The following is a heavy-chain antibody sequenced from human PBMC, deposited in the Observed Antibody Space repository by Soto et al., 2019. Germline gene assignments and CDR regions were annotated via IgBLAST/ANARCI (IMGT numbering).Heavy chain of an antibody. CDR2: ICAYNGNT. CDR1: GYTFTSYG. D-gene: IGHD2-15*01. V-gene: IGHV1-18*01. Sequence: QVQLVQSGAEVKKPGASVKVSCKASGYTFTSYGISWVRQAPGQGLEWMGWICAYNGNTKYAQKHQGRVTMTTDTSTSTAYMEVRSLRSGDTAVYYCASDFAVGVDDYWGQGTLVTVS. J-gene: IGHJ4*02. CDR3: ASDFAVGVDDY.